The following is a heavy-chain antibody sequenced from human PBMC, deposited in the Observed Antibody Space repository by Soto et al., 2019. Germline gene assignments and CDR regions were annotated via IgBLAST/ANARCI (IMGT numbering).Heavy chain of an antibody. Sequence: GESLKISCAASGFTFSSYWMSWVRQAPGKGLEWVANIKQDGSEKYYVDSVKGRFTISRDNAKNSLYLQMNSLRAEDTAVYYCAREVVVAAPLVDYWGQGTLVTVSS. V-gene: IGHV3-7*01. CDR1: GFTFSSYW. CDR2: IKQDGSEK. D-gene: IGHD2-15*01. J-gene: IGHJ4*02. CDR3: AREVVVAAPLVDY.